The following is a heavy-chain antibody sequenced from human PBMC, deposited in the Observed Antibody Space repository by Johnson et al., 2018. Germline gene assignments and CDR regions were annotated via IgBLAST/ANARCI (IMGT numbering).Heavy chain of an antibody. CDR3: SRDGWSGGSDAFDI. V-gene: IGHV3-21*01. J-gene: IGHJ3*02. D-gene: IGHD6-19*01. CDR2: ISSTSSYV. Sequence: EVQLVEYGGGLVKPGESXRLSCAASGFMFSSYSMNWVRQTPGKGLEWVSCISSTSSYVYYADSVKGRFTISRDNAKNSLFLQLSSLRADATAFYYCSRDGWSGGSDAFDIWGQGTMVTVSS. CDR1: GFMFSSYS.